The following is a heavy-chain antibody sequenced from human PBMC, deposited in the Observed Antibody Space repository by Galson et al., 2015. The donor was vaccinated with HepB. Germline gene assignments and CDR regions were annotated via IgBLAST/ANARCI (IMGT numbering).Heavy chain of an antibody. J-gene: IGHJ6*02. Sequence: SVKVSCKASGGTFSSYAISWVRQAPGQGLEWMGGIIPIFGTANYAQKFQGRVTITADESTSTAYMELSSLRSEDTAVYYCARDHCSGGSCYYYYGMDVWGQGTTVTVSS. V-gene: IGHV1-69*13. CDR1: GGTFSSYA. CDR2: IIPIFGTA. CDR3: ARDHCSGGSCYYYYGMDV. D-gene: IGHD2-15*01.